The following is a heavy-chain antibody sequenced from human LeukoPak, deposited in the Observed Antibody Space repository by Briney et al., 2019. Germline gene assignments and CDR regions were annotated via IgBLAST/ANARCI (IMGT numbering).Heavy chain of an antibody. CDR2: ISGYNGNT. CDR3: ARGPTTVVTLGY. V-gene: IGHV1-18*01. D-gene: IGHD4-23*01. CDR1: GYTFTSYG. Sequence: ASVKVSCKASGYTFTSYGISWVRQAPGQGLEWMGWISGYNGNTNYAQKLQGRVTITADESTSTAYMELSSLRAEDTAVYYCARGPTTVVTLGYWGQGTLVTVSS. J-gene: IGHJ4*02.